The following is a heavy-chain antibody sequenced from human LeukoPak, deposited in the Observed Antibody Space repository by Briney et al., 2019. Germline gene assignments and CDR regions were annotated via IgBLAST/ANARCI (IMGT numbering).Heavy chain of an antibody. CDR1: GGSISSGGYS. CDR3: ARGTMIVSY. J-gene: IGHJ4*02. CDR2: IYHSGGT. V-gene: IGHV4-30-2*01. Sequence: SQTLSLTCAVSGGSISSGGYSWSWIRQPPGKGLEWIGYIYHSGGTYYNPSLKSRVTISVDRSKNQFSLELSSVTAADTAVYYCARGTMIVSYWGQGTLVTVSS. D-gene: IGHD3-22*01.